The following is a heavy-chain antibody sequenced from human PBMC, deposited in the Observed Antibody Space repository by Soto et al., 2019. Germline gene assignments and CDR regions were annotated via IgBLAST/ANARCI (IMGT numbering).Heavy chain of an antibody. CDR3: ARVRYSSSYFDY. Sequence: SETLSLTCAVSTGSISSSNWWSWVRQPPGKGLEWIGGVFHSGSTNYNPSLKSRVTISVDKSKNQFSLKLSSVTAADTAVYFCARVRYSSSYFDYWGQGTLVTVSS. CDR2: VFHSGST. D-gene: IGHD6-13*01. CDR1: TGSISSSNW. J-gene: IGHJ4*02. V-gene: IGHV4-4*02.